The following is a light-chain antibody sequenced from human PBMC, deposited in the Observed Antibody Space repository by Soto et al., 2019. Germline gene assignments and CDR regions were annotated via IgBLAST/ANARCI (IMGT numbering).Light chain of an antibody. CDR3: QQYGNXSWT. Sequence: EIVLTQSPGTLSLSPGERATLSCRASQIFDRKDLAWYQQRPGQAPRILIFAASSSATGIPDRFSGSGSGTDFTLTISRLEPGDFAVYYLQQYGNXSWTFGKWTKV. CDR2: AAS. J-gene: IGKJ1*01. V-gene: IGKV3-20*01. CDR1: QIFDRKD.